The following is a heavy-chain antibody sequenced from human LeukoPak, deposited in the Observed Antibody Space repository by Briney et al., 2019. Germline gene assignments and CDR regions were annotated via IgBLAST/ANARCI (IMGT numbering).Heavy chain of an antibody. Sequence: PGRSLRLSCAASGFTFSSYGMHWVRQAPGKGLEWVAVIWYDGSNKYYADSVKGRFTISRDNSKNTLYLQMNSLRAEDTAVYYCARGTRDGSFDYWGQGTLVTVSS. CDR1: GFTFSSYG. V-gene: IGHV3-33*01. CDR3: ARGTRDGSFDY. D-gene: IGHD1-26*01. J-gene: IGHJ4*02. CDR2: IWYDGSNK.